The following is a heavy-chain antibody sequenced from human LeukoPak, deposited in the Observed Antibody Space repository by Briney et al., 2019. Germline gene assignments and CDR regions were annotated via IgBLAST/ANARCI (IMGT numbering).Heavy chain of an antibody. V-gene: IGHV4-34*01. J-gene: IGHJ2*01. D-gene: IGHD4-17*01. CDR2: ITHSGST. CDR3: ATPQRHTVRYFDL. CDR1: GGSFSTYY. Sequence: TSETLSLTCVVYGGSFSTYYWSWIRQSPEKGLEWIGEITHSGSTNYSPSLKSRVTISLDMSKSQFSLRLTSVTAADTAVYYCATPQRHTVRYFDLWGRGTLVTVSS.